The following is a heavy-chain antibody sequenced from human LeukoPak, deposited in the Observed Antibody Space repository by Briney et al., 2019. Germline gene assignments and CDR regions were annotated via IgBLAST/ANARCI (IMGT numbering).Heavy chain of an antibody. CDR2: ISGYNANA. V-gene: IGHV1-18*01. CDR3: ARDTYDFLTGRYSGSGGDY. J-gene: IGHJ4*02. Sequence: ASVKVSCKASGYTFSSYGISWARQAPGQGLKWMGWISGYNANAKYAQKLQGRVTMTTDTSTSTVLMELRSLRSDDTAVYYCARDTYDFLTGRYSGSGGDYWGQETLVTVSS. D-gene: IGHD3-9*01. CDR1: GYTFSSYG.